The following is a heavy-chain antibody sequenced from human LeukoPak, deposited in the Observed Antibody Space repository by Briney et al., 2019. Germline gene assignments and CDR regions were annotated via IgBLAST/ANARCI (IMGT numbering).Heavy chain of an antibody. CDR1: GFTFSGSA. J-gene: IGHJ4*02. D-gene: IGHD3-9*01. CDR3: AKDPLTRFDY. V-gene: IGHV3-73*01. CDR2: IRSKANSYAT. Sequence: GGSLRLSCAASGFTFSGSAMHWVRQASGKGLEWVGRIRSKANSYATAYAASVKGRFTISRGDSKNTAYLQMNSLKTEDTAVYYCAKDPLTRFDYWGQGTLVTVSS.